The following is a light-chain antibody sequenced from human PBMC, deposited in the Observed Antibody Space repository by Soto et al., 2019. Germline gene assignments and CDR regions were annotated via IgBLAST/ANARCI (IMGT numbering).Light chain of an antibody. CDR1: QSLLQGDGKND. J-gene: IGKJ2*01. Sequence: DIVMTQSPLSLPVTPGEAASISCRSSQSLLQGDGKNDLDWYLQKPGQSPQLMIYLSFNRDSGVPDRFSGSGSGPDFTLKISRVEAEDVGVYYCMQALRTPYTFGQGTKLAI. CDR3: MQALRTPYT. CDR2: LSF. V-gene: IGKV2-28*01.